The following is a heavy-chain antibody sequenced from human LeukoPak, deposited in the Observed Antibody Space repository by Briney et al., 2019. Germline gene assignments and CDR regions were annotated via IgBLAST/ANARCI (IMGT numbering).Heavy chain of an antibody. D-gene: IGHD1-26*01. J-gene: IGHJ4*02. Sequence: SVKVSCKASGGTFSSYTISWVRQAPGQGLEWMGRIIPILGIANYAQKFQGRVTITADKSTSTAYMELSSLRSEDTAVSYCARALSGSYRFDYWGQGSLVTVSS. CDR2: IIPILGIA. V-gene: IGHV1-69*02. CDR3: ARALSGSYRFDY. CDR1: GGTFSSYT.